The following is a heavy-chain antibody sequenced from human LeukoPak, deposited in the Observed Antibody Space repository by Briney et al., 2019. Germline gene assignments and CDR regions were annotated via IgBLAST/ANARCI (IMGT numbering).Heavy chain of an antibody. CDR3: ATRVGLVLLY. V-gene: IGHV1-46*01. Sequence: ASVKVSFKASGYTFTSYYMHWVRQAPGQGLEWMGIINPSGGSTSYAQKFQGRVTMTRDTSTSTVYMELSSLRSEDTAVYYCATRVGLVLLYWGQGTLVTVSS. J-gene: IGHJ4*02. CDR2: INPSGGST. CDR1: GYTFTSYY. D-gene: IGHD6-19*01.